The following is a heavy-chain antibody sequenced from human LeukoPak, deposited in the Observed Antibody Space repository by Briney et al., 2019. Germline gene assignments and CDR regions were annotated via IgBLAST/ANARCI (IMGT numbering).Heavy chain of an antibody. V-gene: IGHV1-69*13. Sequence: GASVKVSCKASGGTFSSYAISWVRQAPGQGLEWMGGIIPTFGTANYAQKFQGRVTITADESTSTAYMELSSLRSEDTAVYYCARGYYDFWSGYYNWFDPWGQGTLVTVSS. CDR2: IIPTFGTA. J-gene: IGHJ5*02. D-gene: IGHD3-3*01. CDR3: ARGYYDFWSGYYNWFDP. CDR1: GGTFSSYA.